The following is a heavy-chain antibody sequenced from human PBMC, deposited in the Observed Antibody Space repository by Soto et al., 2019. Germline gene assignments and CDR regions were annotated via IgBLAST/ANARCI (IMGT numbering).Heavy chain of an antibody. CDR1: GASITSSNFY. J-gene: IGHJ6*02. D-gene: IGHD3-3*01. Sequence: SETLSLTCTVSGASITSSNFYWGWIRQPPGKGLEWIGSIYYSGSTYYNPSLKSRVTISLDTSKNQFSLKLSSVTAADTAVYYCARLDFWSGYYTEDGMDVWGQGTTVTVS. CDR3: ARLDFWSGYYTEDGMDV. V-gene: IGHV4-39*01. CDR2: IYYSGST.